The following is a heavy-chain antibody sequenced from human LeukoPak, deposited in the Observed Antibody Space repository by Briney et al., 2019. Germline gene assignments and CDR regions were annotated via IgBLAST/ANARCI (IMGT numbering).Heavy chain of an antibody. CDR1: GFTFSNFA. V-gene: IGHV3-48*04. CDR3: ARVHTSSYAADL. Sequence: GGSLRLSCAASGFTFSNFAMSWVRQAPGKGLEWISYISSSSSTIDFADSVKGRFTISRDNARNSVYLQMNSLRAEDTAVYYCARVHTSSYAADLWGQGTLVTVSS. CDR2: ISSSSSTI. J-gene: IGHJ5*02. D-gene: IGHD3-22*01.